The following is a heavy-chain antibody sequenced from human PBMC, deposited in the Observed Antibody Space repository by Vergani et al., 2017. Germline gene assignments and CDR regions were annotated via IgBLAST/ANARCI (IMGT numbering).Heavy chain of an antibody. CDR2: MNPNSGNT. CDR3: ARAAYSGSSQGGDY. J-gene: IGHJ4*02. Sequence: QVQLVQSGAELKKPGASVKVSCKASGYTFTSYAINCVRQAPGQGLEWMGWMNPNSGNTGYAQTFQGRVTMTRNTSISTAYMELSSLRSEDTAEYYGARAAYSGSSQGGDYWGQGTLVTVSS. V-gene: IGHV1-8*01. CDR1: GYTFTSYA. D-gene: IGHD6-13*01.